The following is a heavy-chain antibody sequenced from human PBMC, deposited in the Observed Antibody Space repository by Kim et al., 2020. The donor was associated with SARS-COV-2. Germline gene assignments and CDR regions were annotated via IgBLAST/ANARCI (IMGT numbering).Heavy chain of an antibody. CDR2: FYGGADAT. V-gene: IGHV3-23*03. CDR3: VEDTGVILPSDATYNLDV. J-gene: IGHJ6*01. D-gene: IGHD3-10*01. CDR1: GFTFWGYT. Sequence: GGSLRLSCAASGFTFWGYTMNWVRQAPGKGLEWVSLFYGGADATRYADSVKGRFTIARDTSKSTLYLQMTTLRVEDTAVYYCVEDTGVILPSDATYNLDV.